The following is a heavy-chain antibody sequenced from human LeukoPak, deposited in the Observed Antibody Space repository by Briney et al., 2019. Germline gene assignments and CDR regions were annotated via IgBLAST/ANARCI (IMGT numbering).Heavy chain of an antibody. CDR3: ARDIAVAAIIPPYFDY. J-gene: IGHJ4*02. CDR2: ISAYNGNT. V-gene: IGHV1-18*01. Sequence: ASVKVSCKASNYTFNSYGISWVRQAPGQGLEWMGWISAYNGNTNYAQKLQGRVTMTTGTSTSTAYMELRSLRSDDTAVYYCARDIAVAAIIPPYFDYWGQGTLVTVSS. D-gene: IGHD6-19*01. CDR1: NYTFNSYG.